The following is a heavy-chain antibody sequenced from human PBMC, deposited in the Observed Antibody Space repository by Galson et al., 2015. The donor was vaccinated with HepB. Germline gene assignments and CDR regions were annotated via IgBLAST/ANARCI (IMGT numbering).Heavy chain of an antibody. CDR2: IGWDDIK. V-gene: IGHV2-70*01. J-gene: IGHJ5*02. Sequence: PALVKPTQTLTLTCTFSGFSLSSSGMCVSWIRQPPGKALEWLALIGWDDIKYYTTSLKTRLTISKDTSKNQVVLTLTNMDPVDTATYYCVRGYSDGFSGFWRFDPWGQGTLVTVSS. CDR3: VRGYSDGFSGFWRFDP. CDR1: GFSLSSSGMC. D-gene: IGHD5-18*01.